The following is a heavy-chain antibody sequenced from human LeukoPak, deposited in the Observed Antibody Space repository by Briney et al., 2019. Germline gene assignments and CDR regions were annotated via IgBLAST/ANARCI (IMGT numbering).Heavy chain of an antibody. CDR1: GFTVTSNY. CDR3: ARLDREGYYFPYYFDY. CDR2: IYTDGKT. J-gene: IGHJ4*02. V-gene: IGHV3-66*01. Sequence: GGSLRLSCTVSGFTVTSNYMTWVRQAPGKGLEWVSVIYTDGKTYYADSVKGRFSISRDNSKDTLFLQMKSLRAEDTAVYFCARLDREGYYFPYYFDYWGQGTRVSVSS. D-gene: IGHD5-24*01.